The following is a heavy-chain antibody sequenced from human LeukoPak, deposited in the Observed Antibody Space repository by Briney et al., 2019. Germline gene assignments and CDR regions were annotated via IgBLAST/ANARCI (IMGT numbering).Heavy chain of an antibody. V-gene: IGHV3-48*04. CDR1: GFTFSSYS. D-gene: IGHD5-12*01. CDR3: AREGSVDIVATIGAPPNLDI. CDR2: ISSSSSTI. J-gene: IGHJ3*02. Sequence: GGSLRLSCAASGFTFSSYSMNWVRQAPGKGLEWVSYISSSSSTISYADSVKGRFTISRDNAKNSLYLQMNSLRAEDTAVYYCAREGSVDIVATIGAPPNLDIWGQGTMVTVSS.